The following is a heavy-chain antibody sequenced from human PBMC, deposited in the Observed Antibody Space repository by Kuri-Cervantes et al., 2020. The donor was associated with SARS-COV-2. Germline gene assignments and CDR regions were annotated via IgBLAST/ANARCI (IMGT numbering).Heavy chain of an antibody. Sequence: SETLSLTCAVYGGSFSGYYWSWIRQPPGKGLGWIGEINHSGSTNYNPSLKSRVTISVDTSKNQFSLKLSSVTAADTAVYYCARDDYGDYFGHWFDPWGQGTLVTVSS. CDR2: INHSGST. V-gene: IGHV4-34*01. CDR3: ARDDYGDYFGHWFDP. J-gene: IGHJ5*02. CDR1: GGSFSGYY. D-gene: IGHD4-17*01.